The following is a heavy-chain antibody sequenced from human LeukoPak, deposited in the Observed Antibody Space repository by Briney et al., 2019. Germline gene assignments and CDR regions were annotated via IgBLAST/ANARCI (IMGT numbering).Heavy chain of an antibody. CDR2: INHSGST. CDR3: ARGPHNQPILRSLEWSRDNNYYYGMDV. D-gene: IGHD3-3*01. Sequence: SETLSLTCAVYGGSFSGYYWSWIRQPPGKGLEWIGEINHSGSTNYNPSLKSRVTISVDTSKNQFSLKLSSVTAADTAVYYCARGPHNQPILRSLEWSRDNNYYYGMDVWGQGTTVTVSS. CDR1: GGSFSGYY. V-gene: IGHV4-34*01. J-gene: IGHJ6*02.